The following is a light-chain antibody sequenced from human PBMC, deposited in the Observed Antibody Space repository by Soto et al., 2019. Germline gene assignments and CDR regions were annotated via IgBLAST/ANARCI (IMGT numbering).Light chain of an antibody. CDR1: SIDIAPYNY. CDR2: EVS. CDR3: SSYTSSTNSV. Sequence: QSALTQPASVSGSPGQSLTISCTGTSIDIAPYNYVSWYQQHPGKAPKLIIYEVSYRPSGISHRFSGSKSANTASLTISGLQDEDEADYYCSSYTSSTNSVFGTGTKLTVL. V-gene: IGLV2-14*01. J-gene: IGLJ1*01.